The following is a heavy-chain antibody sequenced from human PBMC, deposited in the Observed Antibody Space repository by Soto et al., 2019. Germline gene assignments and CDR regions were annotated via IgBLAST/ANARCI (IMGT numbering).Heavy chain of an antibody. CDR1: GFTFSSYS. CDR2: ISSSSSYV. D-gene: IGHD1-20*01. CDR3: ARAYNGIGALEVFDP. V-gene: IGHV3-21*01. J-gene: IGHJ5*02. Sequence: GGSLRLSCAASGFTFSSYSMNWVRQAPGKGLEWVSSISSSSSYVYYADSVKGRFTISRDNAKNSLYLQMYSLRAEDTAVYYCARAYNGIGALEVFDPWGQGTLVTVSS.